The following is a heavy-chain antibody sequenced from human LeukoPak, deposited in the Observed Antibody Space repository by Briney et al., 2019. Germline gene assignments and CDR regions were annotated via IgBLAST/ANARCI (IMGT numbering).Heavy chain of an antibody. Sequence: PSETLSLTCTVSGGSISSYYWSWIRQPPGKGLEWIGYIYYSGSTNYNPSLKSRVTISVDTSKNQFSLKLSSVTAADTAVYYCARGPTGQPVEIDYWGQGTLVTVSS. CDR3: ARGPTGQPVEIDY. CDR1: GGSISSYY. D-gene: IGHD6-6*01. CDR2: IYYSGST. J-gene: IGHJ4*02. V-gene: IGHV4-59*01.